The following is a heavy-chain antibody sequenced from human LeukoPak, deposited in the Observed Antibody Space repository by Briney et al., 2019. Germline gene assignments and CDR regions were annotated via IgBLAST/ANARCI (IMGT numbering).Heavy chain of an antibody. D-gene: IGHD2-2*01. CDR3: ATGERLVPAAMWFDY. V-gene: IGHV1-2*02. Sequence: GASVKVSCKASGYTFTDYYIHWVRQAPGQGLEWLGGINPIDGNTRYAQEFQDRVTMTRDTSISTAYMELSRLRSDDTAVYYCATGERLVPAAMWFDYWGQGTLVTVSS. CDR1: GYTFTDYY. J-gene: IGHJ4*02. CDR2: INPIDGNT.